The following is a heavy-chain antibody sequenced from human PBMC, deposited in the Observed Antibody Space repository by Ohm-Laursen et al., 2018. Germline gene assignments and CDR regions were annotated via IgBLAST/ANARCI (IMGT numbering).Heavy chain of an antibody. CDR1: GFTFRSYA. Sequence: GSLRLSCTASGFTFRSYAMSWVRQAPGKGLEWVSTGGGGGTPYYADSVRGRFTISRDTAKNTLYLEMNSLRAEDTALYYCARGSGYVDYWGQGTLVTVSS. V-gene: IGHV3-23*01. D-gene: IGHD3-22*01. J-gene: IGHJ4*02. CDR3: ARGSGYVDY. CDR2: GGGGGTP.